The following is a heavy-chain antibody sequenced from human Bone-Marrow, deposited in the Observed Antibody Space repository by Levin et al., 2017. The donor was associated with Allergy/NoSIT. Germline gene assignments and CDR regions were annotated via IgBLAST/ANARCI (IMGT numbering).Heavy chain of an antibody. D-gene: IGHD3-16*01. J-gene: IGHJ6*02. CDR1: GFTVSNNY. CDR3: ARVRWGDGMDV. CDR2: IYSGGNT. V-gene: IGHV3-53*01. Sequence: LAGGSLRLSCAASGFTVSNNYMSWVRQAPGKGLEWVSVIYSGGNTDYADSVRGRFTISRDNSKNTLYLQMNSLRAEDTAVNYCARVRWGDGMDVWGQGTTVTVSS.